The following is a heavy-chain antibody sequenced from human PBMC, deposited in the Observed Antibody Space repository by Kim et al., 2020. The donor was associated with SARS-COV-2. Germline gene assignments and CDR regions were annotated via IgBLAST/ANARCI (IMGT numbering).Heavy chain of an antibody. J-gene: IGHJ4*02. D-gene: IGHD3-10*01. CDR2: ISSSGSTI. Sequence: GGSLRLSCAASGFTFSDYYMSWIRQAPGKGLEWVSYISSSGSTIYYADSVKGRFTISRDNAKNSLYLQMNSLRAEDTAVYYCARAEVDYYGSGSPPDYWGQGTLVTVSS. CDR3: ARAEVDYYGSGSPPDY. V-gene: IGHV3-11*01. CDR1: GFTFSDYY.